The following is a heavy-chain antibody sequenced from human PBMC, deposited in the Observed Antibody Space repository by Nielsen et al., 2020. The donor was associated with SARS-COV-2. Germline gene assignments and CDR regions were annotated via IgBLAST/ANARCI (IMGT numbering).Heavy chain of an antibody. CDR1: GLTFSSYD. CDR3: ARPSTNDYVYFGV. V-gene: IGHV3-48*03. CDR2: ISRSGATK. D-gene: IGHD4-17*01. Sequence: SLKISCAVSGLTFSSYDFNWVRQAPGKGLEWISYISRSGATKFYADSVTVRFTISRDTARKSIYLQLNNLRADDAAVYYCARPSTNDYVYFGVWGQGTLVTVSS. J-gene: IGHJ4*02.